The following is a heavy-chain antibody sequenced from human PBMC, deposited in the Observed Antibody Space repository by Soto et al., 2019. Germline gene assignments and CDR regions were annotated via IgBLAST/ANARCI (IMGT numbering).Heavy chain of an antibody. Sequence: EVQLLESGGGLVQPGGSLRLSCAASGFTFSSYGMSWVRQAPGEGLEWVSAISGSGGSTYYADSVKGRFTISRDNAKNTLYLQMNSLRAEDTAVYYCAKDPHGTYGDYLGDAFDILGQGTMVTVSS. D-gene: IGHD4-17*01. CDR1: GFTFSSYG. J-gene: IGHJ3*02. V-gene: IGHV3-23*01. CDR2: ISGSGGST. CDR3: AKDPHGTYGDYLGDAFDI.